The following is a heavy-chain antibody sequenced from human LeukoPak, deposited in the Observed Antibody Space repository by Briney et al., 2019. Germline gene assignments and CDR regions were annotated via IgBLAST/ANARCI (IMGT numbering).Heavy chain of an antibody. D-gene: IGHD2-15*01. CDR3: ASSFGYCSGGSCP. CDR2: IYPSSNNI. CDR1: GFTFSSYE. Sequence: GGSLRLSCVASGFTFSSYEMNWVRQAPGKGLEWVSYIYPSSNNIYYAESVRGRFIVSRDNAKNPVYLQMNSLRAEDTAVYYCASSFGYCSGGSCPWGQGTLVTVSS. J-gene: IGHJ5*02. V-gene: IGHV3-48*03.